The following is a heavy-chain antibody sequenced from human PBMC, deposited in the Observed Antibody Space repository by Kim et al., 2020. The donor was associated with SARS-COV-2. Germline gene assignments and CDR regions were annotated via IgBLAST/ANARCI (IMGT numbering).Heavy chain of an antibody. V-gene: IGHV1-46*01. J-gene: IGHJ4*02. Sequence: YAQKFQGRVSMTRDTSTSTVYMELSSLRSEDTAVYYCASYYDSSGYYADYWGQGTLVTVSS. D-gene: IGHD3-22*01. CDR3: ASYYDSSGYYADY.